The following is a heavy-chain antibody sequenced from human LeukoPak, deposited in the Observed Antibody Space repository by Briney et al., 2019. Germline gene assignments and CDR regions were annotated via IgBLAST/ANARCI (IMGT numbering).Heavy chain of an antibody. CDR1: GGSTSSTSYY. D-gene: IGHD3-3*01. CDR2: IYYSGST. Sequence: SETLSLTCTVSGGSTSSTSYYWGWIRQPPGKGLEWIATIYYSGSTYYNPSLKSRVTISLDTSKNQFSLRMTSVTAADTAVYYCVTGYYEPFDNWGQGTLVTVSS. V-gene: IGHV4-39*01. J-gene: IGHJ4*02. CDR3: VTGYYEPFDN.